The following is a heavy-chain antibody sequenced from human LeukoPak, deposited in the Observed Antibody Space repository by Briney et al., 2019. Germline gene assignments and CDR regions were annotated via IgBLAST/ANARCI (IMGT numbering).Heavy chain of an antibody. CDR3: ANRAAAGGNIYLDS. CDR2: ITNSGDNT. D-gene: IGHD6-13*01. J-gene: IGHJ4*02. V-gene: IGHV3-23*01. CDR1: GFTFYSYA. Sequence: PGGSLRLSCVASGFTFYSYAMNWVRQAPGKGLEWVSGITNSGDNTYYADSVKCRFTISRDNSKNTLYLQMNSLRADDTAVYYCANRAAAGGNIYLDSWGQGTLVTVSA.